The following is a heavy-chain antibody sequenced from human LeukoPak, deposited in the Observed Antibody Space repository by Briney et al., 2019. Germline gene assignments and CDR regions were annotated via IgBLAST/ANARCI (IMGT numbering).Heavy chain of an antibody. CDR2: ISSSSSSI. J-gene: IGHJ4*02. CDR1: GFIFSSYS. Sequence: GGSLRLSCAASGFIFSSYSMNWVRQAPGKGLEWVSYISSSSSSIYYADSVKGRFTISRDNAKNSLYLQMNSLRAEDTAVYYCARDRTLGDYWGQGTLVTVSS. V-gene: IGHV3-48*04. CDR3: ARDRTLGDY.